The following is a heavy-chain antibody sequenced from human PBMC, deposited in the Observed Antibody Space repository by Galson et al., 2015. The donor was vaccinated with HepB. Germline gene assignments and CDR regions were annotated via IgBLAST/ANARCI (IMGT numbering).Heavy chain of an antibody. D-gene: IGHD2-2*01. Sequence: TLSLTCIVSGGSISSGGYYWSWIRQHPGKGLEWIGYIYYSGSTYYNPSLKSRVTISVDTSKNQFSLKLSSVTAADTAVYYCASVPAATGEYYFDYWGQGTLVTVSS. V-gene: IGHV4-31*03. CDR1: GGSISSGGYY. J-gene: IGHJ4*02. CDR2: IYYSGST. CDR3: ASVPAATGEYYFDY.